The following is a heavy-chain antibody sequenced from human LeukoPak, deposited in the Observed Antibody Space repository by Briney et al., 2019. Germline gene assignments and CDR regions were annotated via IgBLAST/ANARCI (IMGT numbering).Heavy chain of an antibody. CDR3: AKDLNFDY. J-gene: IGHJ4*02. CDR1: GFTFSSYG. CDR2: ISYDGSNK. Sequence: GGSLRLSCAASGFTFSSYGMHWFRQAPGKGLEWVAVISYDGSNKYYADSVKGRFTISRDNSKNTLYLQMNSLRAEDTAVYYCAKDLNFDYWGQGTLVTVSS. V-gene: IGHV3-30*18.